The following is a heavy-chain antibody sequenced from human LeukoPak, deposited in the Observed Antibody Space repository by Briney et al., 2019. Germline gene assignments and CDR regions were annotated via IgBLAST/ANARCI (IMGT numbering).Heavy chain of an antibody. CDR2: INPNSGGT. J-gene: IGHJ4*02. D-gene: IGHD3-10*01. CDR3: ARDGLWFGELLPTDY. CDR1: GYTFTGYY. V-gene: IGHV1-2*02. Sequence: ASVKVSCKASGYTFTGYYMHWVRQAPGQGLEWMGWINPNSGGTNYAQKFQGRVTMTRDTSISTAYMELSRLRSDDTAVHYCARDGLWFGELLPTDYWGQGTLVTVSS.